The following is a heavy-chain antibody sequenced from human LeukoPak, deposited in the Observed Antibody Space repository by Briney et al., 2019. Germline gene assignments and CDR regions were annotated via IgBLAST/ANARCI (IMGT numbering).Heavy chain of an antibody. CDR3: AKDGDIAAAGYYFDY. CDR2: ISDDGYDK. V-gene: IGHV3-30*18. CDR1: GFTFSRYG. Sequence: GGSLRLSCAASGFTFSRYGMHWVRQAPGKGLEWVAVISDDGYDKYHADSVKGRFTISRDNSKNTLYLQMNSLRAEDMAVYYCAKDGDIAAAGYYFDYWGQGTLVTVSS. D-gene: IGHD6-13*01. J-gene: IGHJ4*02.